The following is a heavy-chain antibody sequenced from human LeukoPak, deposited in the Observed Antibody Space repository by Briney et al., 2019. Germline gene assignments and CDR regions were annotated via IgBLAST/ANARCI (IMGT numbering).Heavy chain of an antibody. D-gene: IGHD3-22*01. CDR1: GYTIASYG. CDR3: ARGYYDSSGNYPRYFDS. J-gene: IGHJ4*02. CDR2: ISGYNGHT. Sequence: GASVKVSCKASGYTIASYGINWVRQAPGQGLEWMGWISGYNGHTNYAQKLQGRVTMTTDTSSSTAYMELRSLRSDDTAVYYCARGYYDSSGNYPRYFDSWGQGTLVTVSS. V-gene: IGHV1-18*01.